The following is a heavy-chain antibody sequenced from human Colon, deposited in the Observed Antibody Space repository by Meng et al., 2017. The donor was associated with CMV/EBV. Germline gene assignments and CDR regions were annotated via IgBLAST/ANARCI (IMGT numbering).Heavy chain of an antibody. CDR2: INTYNSNT. CDR1: GYSITTYV. V-gene: IGHV1-18*01. Sequence: GYSITTYVISWVRQAPGQGLEWMGWINTYNSNTNYEQKLQDRVTMTTDASTTTVYMELRSLRSDDTAVYYCARDPRGRGGTCCFDLWGQGTLVTVSS. CDR3: ARDPRGRGGTCCFDL. J-gene: IGHJ5*02. D-gene: IGHD2-15*01.